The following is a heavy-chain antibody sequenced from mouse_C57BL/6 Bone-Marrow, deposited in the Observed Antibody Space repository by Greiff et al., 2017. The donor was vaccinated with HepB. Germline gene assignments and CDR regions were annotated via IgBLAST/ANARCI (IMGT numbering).Heavy chain of an antibody. CDR1: GYTFTSYW. D-gene: IGHD1-1*01. V-gene: IGHV1-5*01. CDR3: MSNYYGVLFDY. J-gene: IGHJ2*01. Sequence: EVKLQESGTVLARPGASVKMSCKTSGYTFTSYWMHWVKQRPGQGLEWIGAIYPGNSDTRYNQKFKGKAKLTAVTSASTAYMELSSLTTEDSAVYYCMSNYYGVLFDYWGQGTTLTVSS. CDR2: IYPGNSDT.